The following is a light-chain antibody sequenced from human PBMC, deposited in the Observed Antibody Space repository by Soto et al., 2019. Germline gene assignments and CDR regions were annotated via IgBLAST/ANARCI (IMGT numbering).Light chain of an antibody. CDR1: QSVSSSF. CDR2: GAS. Sequence: EIVLTQSPGTLSLSPGERATLSCRASQSVSSSFLAWYQQRPGQAPRLLIFGASSRATGIPDRFSGSGSGTDFSLTVDSLQPEDFATYYCQQSYISPVTFGQGTRLEI. CDR3: QQSYISPVT. J-gene: IGKJ5*01. V-gene: IGKV3-20*01.